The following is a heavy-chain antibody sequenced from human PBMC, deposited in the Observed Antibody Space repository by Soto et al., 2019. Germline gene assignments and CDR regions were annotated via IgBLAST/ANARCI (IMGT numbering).Heavy chain of an antibody. CDR2: ISYGGDNK. CDR3: AKARHSTSWYGLEADL. J-gene: IGHJ4*02. CDR1: GFIFSDYA. Sequence: QVQLVESGGGVVQPGRSMRLSCAASGFIFSDYAMHWVRQAPGKGLEWVAVISYGGDNKYYADSVRGRFAISSDNLKNTLDLQMNSLNPEDTAVYRCAKARHSTSWYGLEADLWGQGTLVTVSS. V-gene: IGHV3-30*09. D-gene: IGHD6-13*01.